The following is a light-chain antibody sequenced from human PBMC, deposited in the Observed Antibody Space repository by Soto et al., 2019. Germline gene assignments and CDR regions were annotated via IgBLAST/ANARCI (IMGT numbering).Light chain of an antibody. V-gene: IGKV3-20*01. Sequence: ELVLTQSPGTLSLSPGERAPLSCRASESVSSTSLAWYQQKPGQAPRPRMYGVSSRATGIPDRFSGSGSGTDFTLTINRLEPEYCAVYFCQQYDNSVWAFGQWTQGEIK. CDR3: QQYDNSVWA. CDR1: ESVSSTS. CDR2: GVS. J-gene: IGKJ1*01.